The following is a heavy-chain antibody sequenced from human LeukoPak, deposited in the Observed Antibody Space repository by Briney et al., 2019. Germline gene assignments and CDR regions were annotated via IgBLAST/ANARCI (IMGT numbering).Heavy chain of an antibody. J-gene: IGHJ4*02. CDR3: ARDHNWGPDY. CDR1: GYIFSDYY. V-gene: IGHV1-2*02. CDR2: IKPDSGGT. Sequence: ASVKVSCKASGYIFSDYYMHWVRQAPGQGLEWVGWIKPDSGGTHYSQKFQGRVTLTTDTSIRTAYMELGGLRSDDSAVYFCARDHNWGPDYWGQGTLVTVSS. D-gene: IGHD7-27*01.